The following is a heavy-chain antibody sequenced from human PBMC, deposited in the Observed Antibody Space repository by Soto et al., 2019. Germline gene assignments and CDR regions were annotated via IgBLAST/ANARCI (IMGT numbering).Heavy chain of an antibody. J-gene: IGHJ1*01. Sequence: PGGSLRRSCAASGFTFDDYAMHWVRQVPGKGLEWVSGINWNSGSIGYADSVKGRFAISRDNAKNSLHLQMNSLRAEDTAFYYCVKDESINWYSGHFRHWGQGTLVTVSS. CDR3: VKDESINWYSGHFRH. V-gene: IGHV3-9*01. D-gene: IGHD6-13*01. CDR2: INWNSGSI. CDR1: GFTFDDYA.